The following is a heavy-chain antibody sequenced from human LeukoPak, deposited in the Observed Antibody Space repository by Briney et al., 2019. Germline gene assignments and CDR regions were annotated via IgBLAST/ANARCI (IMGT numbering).Heavy chain of an antibody. J-gene: IGHJ6*03. D-gene: IGHD5-18*01. V-gene: IGHV4-34*01. Sequence: SETLSLTCAVYGGSFSGYYWSWIRQPPGKGLEWIGEINHSGSTNYNPSLKSRVTISVDTSKNQFSLKLSSVTAADTAVYYCAREARVQLWLGTTCYYYYYMDVWGKGTTVTVSS. CDR1: GGSFSGYY. CDR3: AREARVQLWLGTTCYYYYYMDV. CDR2: INHSGST.